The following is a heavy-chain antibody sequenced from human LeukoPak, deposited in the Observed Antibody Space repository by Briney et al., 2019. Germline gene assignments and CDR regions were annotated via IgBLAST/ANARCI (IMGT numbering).Heavy chain of an antibody. CDR3: ARVQTKAGYGSGSYSQRGAFDI. CDR2: INPNSGGT. Sequence: ASVKVSCKASGYTFTGYYMHWVRQAPGQGLEWMGWINPNSGGTNYAQKFQGRVTMTRDTSISTAYMELSRLRSDDTAVYYCARVQTKAGYGSGSYSQRGAFDIWGQGTIVTVSS. V-gene: IGHV1-2*02. J-gene: IGHJ3*02. CDR1: GYTFTGYY. D-gene: IGHD3-10*01.